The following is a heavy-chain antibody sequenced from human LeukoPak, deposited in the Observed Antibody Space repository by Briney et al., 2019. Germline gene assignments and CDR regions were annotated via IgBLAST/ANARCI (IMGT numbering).Heavy chain of an antibody. CDR1: GYTFTSYA. J-gene: IGHJ6*03. V-gene: IGHV7-4-1*02. D-gene: IGHD3-3*01. CDR3: ARSYYDFWSGYYTGNYYYMDV. CDR2: INTNTGNP. Sequence: ASVEVSCKASGYTFTSYAMNWVRQAPGQGLERMGWINTNTGNPTYAQGFTGRFVFSLDTSVSTAYLQISSLKAEDTAVYYCARSYYDFWSGYYTGNYYYMDVWGKGTTVTVSS.